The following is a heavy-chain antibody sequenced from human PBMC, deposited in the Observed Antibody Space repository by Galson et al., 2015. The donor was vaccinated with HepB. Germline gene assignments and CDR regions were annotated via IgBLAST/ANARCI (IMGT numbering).Heavy chain of an antibody. CDR1: GYTFTSYA. V-gene: IGHV1-3*01. Sequence: SVKVSCKASGYTFTSYAMHWVRQAPGQRLEWMGWINAGNGNTKYSQKFQGRVTITRDTSASTAYMELSSLRSEDTAVYYCARDRWGQYPEIDYWGQGTLVTVSS. CDR3: ARDRWGQYPEIDY. J-gene: IGHJ4*02. CDR2: INAGNGNT. D-gene: IGHD3-16*01.